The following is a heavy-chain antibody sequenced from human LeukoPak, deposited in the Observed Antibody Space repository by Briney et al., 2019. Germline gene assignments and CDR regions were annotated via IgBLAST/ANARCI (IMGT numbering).Heavy chain of an antibody. J-gene: IGHJ5*02. Sequence: PSETLSLTCSLSGDSITTNSYWWGWIRQSPRNGLELIGRIYSSGNSYYNPSLKSRATIPPDTSNNQYSLRLTSVTAADTAVYYCARRGIWDLQIGNWFDPWGQGILVTVSS. V-gene: IGHV4-39*01. D-gene: IGHD3-16*01. CDR1: GDSITTNSYW. CDR2: IYSSGNS. CDR3: ARRGIWDLQIGNWFDP.